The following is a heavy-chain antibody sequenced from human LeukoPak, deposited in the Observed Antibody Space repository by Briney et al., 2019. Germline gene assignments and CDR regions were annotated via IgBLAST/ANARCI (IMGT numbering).Heavy chain of an antibody. Sequence: GGSLRLSCAASGFTFGSYSMNWVRQAPGKGLEWVSSISSSSSYIYYADSVKGRFTISRDNAKNSLYLQMNSLRAEDTAVYYXARXXXXSNYIEGFSWGQGTLVTVSS. V-gene: IGHV3-21*01. CDR2: ISSSSSYI. D-gene: IGHD4-11*01. J-gene: IGHJ5*02. CDR3: ARXXXXSNYIEGFS. CDR1: GFTFGSYS.